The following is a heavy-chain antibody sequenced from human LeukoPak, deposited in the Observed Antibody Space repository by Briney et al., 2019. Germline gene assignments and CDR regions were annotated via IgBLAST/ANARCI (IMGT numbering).Heavy chain of an antibody. J-gene: IGHJ4*02. CDR2: IYHSGST. Sequence: SETLSLTCTVSGGSISSGGYYWSWIRQPPGKGLEWIGYIYHSGSTYYNPSLKSRVTISVDTSKNQFSLKLSSVTAADTAVYYCARGEQWLPDYWGQGTLVTVSS. CDR1: GGSISSGGYY. D-gene: IGHD6-19*01. V-gene: IGHV4-61*08. CDR3: ARGEQWLPDY.